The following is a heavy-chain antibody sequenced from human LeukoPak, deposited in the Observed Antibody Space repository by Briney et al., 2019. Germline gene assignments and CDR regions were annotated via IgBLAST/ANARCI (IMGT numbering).Heavy chain of an antibody. D-gene: IGHD3-22*01. CDR1: GFTFSSYA. J-gene: IGHJ4*02. CDR3: AREGYYDSSGLTDY. CDR2: ISSNGGST. Sequence: GGSLRLSCAASGFTFSSYAMHWVRQAPGKGLEYVSAISSNGGSTYYANSVKGRFTISRDNSKNTLYLQMGSLRAEDMGVYYCAREGYYDSSGLTDYWGQGTLVTVSS. V-gene: IGHV3-64*01.